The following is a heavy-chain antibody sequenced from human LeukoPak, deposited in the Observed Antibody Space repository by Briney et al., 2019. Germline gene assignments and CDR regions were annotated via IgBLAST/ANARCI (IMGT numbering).Heavy chain of an antibody. CDR1: GGSISSGGYY. Sequence: SQTLSLTCTVSGGSISSGGYYWSWIRQHPGKGLEWIGYIYYSGSTYYNPSLKSRVTISVDTSKNQFSLKLSSVTAADTAVYYCARVSGDYGDYPWFDPWGQGTLVTVSS. V-gene: IGHV4-31*03. CDR3: ARVSGDYGDYPWFDP. CDR2: IYYSGST. J-gene: IGHJ5*02. D-gene: IGHD4-17*01.